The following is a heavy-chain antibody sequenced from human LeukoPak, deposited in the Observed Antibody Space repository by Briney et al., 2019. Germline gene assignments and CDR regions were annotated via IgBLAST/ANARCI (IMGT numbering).Heavy chain of an antibody. V-gene: IGHV4-59*01. Sequence: PSETLSLTCTVSGGSISSYYWSWIRQPPGKGLERIGYIYYSGSTNYNPSLKSRVTISVDTSKNQFSLKLSSVTAADTAVYYCARDPHYCSGGSCGWFDPWGQGTLVTVSS. CDR1: GGSISSYY. J-gene: IGHJ5*02. CDR2: IYYSGST. D-gene: IGHD2-15*01. CDR3: ARDPHYCSGGSCGWFDP.